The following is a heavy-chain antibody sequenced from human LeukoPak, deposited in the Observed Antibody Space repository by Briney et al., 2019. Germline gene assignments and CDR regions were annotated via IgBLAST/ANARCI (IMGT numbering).Heavy chain of an antibody. CDR1: GGSISSSSYY. J-gene: IGHJ4*02. Sequence: SETLSLTSTVSGGSISSSSYYWGWIRQPPGKGLEWIGSIYYSGSTNYNPSLKSRVTISVDTSKNQFSLKLSSVTAADTAVYYCASAYSSGWYFAFDYWGQGTLVTVSS. V-gene: IGHV4-39*07. CDR3: ASAYSSGWYFAFDY. D-gene: IGHD6-19*01. CDR2: IYYSGST.